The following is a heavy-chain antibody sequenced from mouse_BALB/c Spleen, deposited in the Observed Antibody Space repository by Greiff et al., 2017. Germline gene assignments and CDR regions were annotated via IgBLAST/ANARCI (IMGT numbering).Heavy chain of an antibody. CDR3: ARGGWFAY. Sequence: DVKLVESGGGLVQPGGSLKLSCAASGFTFSSYTMSWVRQTPEKRLEWVAYISNGGGSTYYPDTVKGRFTISRDNAKNTLYLQMSSLKSEDTAMYYCARGGWFAYWGQGTLVTVSA. J-gene: IGHJ3*01. CDR2: ISNGGGST. V-gene: IGHV5-12-2*01. CDR1: GFTFSSYT.